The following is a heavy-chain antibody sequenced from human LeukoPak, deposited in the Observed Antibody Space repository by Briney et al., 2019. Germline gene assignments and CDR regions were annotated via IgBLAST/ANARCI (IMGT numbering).Heavy chain of an antibody. CDR1: GGSISSYY. D-gene: IGHD2-2*03. CDR3: ARDLVIVVVPAALETNWFDP. CDR2: IYTSGST. V-gene: IGHV4-4*07. J-gene: IGHJ5*02. Sequence: SETRSLTCTVSGGSISSYYWSWIRQPAGKGLEWIGRIYTSGSTNYNPSLKSRVTMSVDTSKNQFSLKLSSVTAADTAAYYCARDLVIVVVPAALETNWFDPWGQGTLVTVSS.